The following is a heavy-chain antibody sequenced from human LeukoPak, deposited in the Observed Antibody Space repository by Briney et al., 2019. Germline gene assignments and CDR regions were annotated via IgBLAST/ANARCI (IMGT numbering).Heavy chain of an antibody. J-gene: IGHJ5*02. Sequence: GGSLRLSCAASGFTFSSYSMNWVRQAPGKGLEWVSSISGSSTFIYYADSVKGRFTISRDNAKNSVYLQMNSLKDEDTAVYYCAKVNNYGADPWGQGTLVTVSS. CDR3: AKVNNYGADP. CDR1: GFTFSSYS. CDR2: ISGSSTFI. D-gene: IGHD4-17*01. V-gene: IGHV3-21*01.